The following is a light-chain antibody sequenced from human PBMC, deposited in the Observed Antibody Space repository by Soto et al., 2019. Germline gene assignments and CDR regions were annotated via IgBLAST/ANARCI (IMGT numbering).Light chain of an antibody. CDR1: SSDIGTNP. V-gene: IGLV1-44*01. Sequence: QSVLTQPPSASGTPGQKVAISCSGGSSDIGTNPVNWYLHLPGAAPKLLIYRDNQRPSGVPDRCSGSKSGTSASLTISGLQSEDDVDYFCSAWDDSIYGPVFGGGTKLTVL. J-gene: IGLJ2*01. CDR3: SAWDDSIYGPV. CDR2: RDN.